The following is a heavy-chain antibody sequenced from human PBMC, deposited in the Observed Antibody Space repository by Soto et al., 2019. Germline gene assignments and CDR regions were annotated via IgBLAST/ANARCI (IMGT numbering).Heavy chain of an antibody. CDR2: INGSGGTT. J-gene: IGHJ4*02. V-gene: IGHV3-23*01. CDR1: GFTFSSYA. D-gene: IGHD7-27*01. Sequence: EVQMLESGGDLIQPGGSLRLSCAASGFTFSSYAMSWVRQTSGKGLECVSSINGSGGTTDYAASLKGRFTISRDNSRNILFLQSNSLRAEATAIYYCAKYASLIPGVRFHFDHWGQGRLVSVSS. CDR3: AKYASLIPGVRFHFDH.